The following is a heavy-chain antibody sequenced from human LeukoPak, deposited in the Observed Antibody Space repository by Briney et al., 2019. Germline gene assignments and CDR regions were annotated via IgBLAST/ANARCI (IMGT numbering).Heavy chain of an antibody. V-gene: IGHV1-69*13. D-gene: IGHD2-2*01. J-gene: IGHJ6*02. CDR1: GYTFTSYG. CDR3: ARDQGEVVPAALYYYYYGMDV. CDR2: IIPIFGTA. Sequence: PGASVKVSCKASGYTFTSYGISWVRQAPGQGLEWMGGIIPIFGTANYAQKFQGRVTITADESTSTAYMELSSLRSEDTAVYYCARDQGEVVPAALYYYYYGMDVWGQGTTVTVSS.